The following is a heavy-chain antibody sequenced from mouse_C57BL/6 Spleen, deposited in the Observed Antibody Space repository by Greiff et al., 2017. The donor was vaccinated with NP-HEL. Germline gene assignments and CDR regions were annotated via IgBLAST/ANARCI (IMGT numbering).Heavy chain of an antibody. CDR3: TRLSYYYGSSSYAMDY. Sequence: EVQVVESGEGLVKPGGSLKLSCAASGFTFSSYAMSWVRQTPEKRLEWVAYISSGGDYIYYADTVKGRFTISRDNARNTLYLQMSSLKSEDTAMYYCTRLSYYYGSSSYAMDYWGQGTSVTVSS. CDR2: ISSGGDYI. J-gene: IGHJ4*01. V-gene: IGHV5-9-1*02. D-gene: IGHD1-1*01. CDR1: GFTFSSYA.